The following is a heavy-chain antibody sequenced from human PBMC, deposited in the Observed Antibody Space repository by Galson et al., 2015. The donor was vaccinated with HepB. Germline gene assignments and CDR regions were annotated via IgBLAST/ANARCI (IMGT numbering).Heavy chain of an antibody. CDR3: ARDRADYYDSSGYSGAFDI. CDR2: IIPMFDTA. J-gene: IGHJ3*02. V-gene: IGHV1-69*06. Sequence: SVKVSCKASGGSFNTYAISWLRQAPGQGLEWMGGIIPMFDTAIYAQKFQGRVTITADKSTNTAYMDLSSLRSEDTAVYYCARDRADYYDSSGYSGAFDIWGHGTMVTVPS. CDR1: GGSFNTYA. D-gene: IGHD3-22*01.